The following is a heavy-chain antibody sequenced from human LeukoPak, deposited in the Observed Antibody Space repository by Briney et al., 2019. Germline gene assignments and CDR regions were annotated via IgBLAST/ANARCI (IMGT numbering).Heavy chain of an antibody. CDR3: AKSPGYWALDY. J-gene: IGHJ4*02. CDR2: ISGSGDHT. D-gene: IGHD2-8*02. V-gene: IGHV3-23*01. Sequence: PGGSLRLSCAASGFTYSSGLTWVRQAPGKGLERVSSISGSGDHTFYADSVKGRSTTSIDISRNTLYLQMHSLRAEDTAVYYCAKSPGYWALDYWGQGALVTVSS. CDR1: GFTYSSG.